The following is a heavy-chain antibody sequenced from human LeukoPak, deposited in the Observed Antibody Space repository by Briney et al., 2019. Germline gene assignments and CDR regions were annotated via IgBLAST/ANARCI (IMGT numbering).Heavy chain of an antibody. J-gene: IGHJ4*02. V-gene: IGHV3-74*01. Sequence: GGSLRLSCAASGFTFSSYWMHWVRQAPGKGLVWVSRINTDGSSTSYADSVKGRFTISRDNAKNTLYLQMNSLRAEDTAVYYCARDLVPPAMRPTYYFDYWCQGTLVTVSS. CDR2: INTDGSST. CDR1: GFTFSSYW. D-gene: IGHD2-2*01. CDR3: ARDLVPPAMRPTYYFDY.